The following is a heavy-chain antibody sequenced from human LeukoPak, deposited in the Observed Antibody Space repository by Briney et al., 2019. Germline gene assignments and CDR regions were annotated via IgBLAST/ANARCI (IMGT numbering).Heavy chain of an antibody. CDR1: GYTFTSYG. CDR2: ISAYNGNT. D-gene: IGHD3-22*01. V-gene: IGHV1-18*01. J-gene: IGHJ6*02. Sequence: ASVKVSCKASGYTFTSYGISWVRQAPGQGLEWMGWISAYNGNTNYAQKLQGRVTMTTDTSTSTAYMELRSLRSDDTAVYYCARDDSHWVTSYYGMDVWGQGTTVTVSS. CDR3: ARDDSHWVTSYYGMDV.